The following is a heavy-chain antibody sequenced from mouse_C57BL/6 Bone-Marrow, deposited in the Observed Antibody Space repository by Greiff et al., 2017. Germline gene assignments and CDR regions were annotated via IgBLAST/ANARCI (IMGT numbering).Heavy chain of an antibody. D-gene: IGHD6-1*01. Sequence: EVKLMESEGGLVQPGSSMKLSCTASGFTFSDYYMAWVRQVPEKGLEWVANINYDGSSTYYLDSLKSRFIISRDNAKNILYLQMSSLKSEDTATXYCARASSRGYAMDYWGQGTSVTVSS. J-gene: IGHJ4*01. CDR3: ARASSRGYAMDY. CDR1: GFTFSDYY. V-gene: IGHV5-16*01. CDR2: INYDGSST.